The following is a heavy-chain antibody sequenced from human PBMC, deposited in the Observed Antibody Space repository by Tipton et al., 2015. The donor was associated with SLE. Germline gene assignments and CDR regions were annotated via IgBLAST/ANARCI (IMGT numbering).Heavy chain of an antibody. CDR1: RYSISSGYY. J-gene: IGHJ5*02. CDR2: FYHSANT. Sequence: TLSLTCIVSRYSISSGYYWGWMRQAPGKELEWIGSFYHSANTYYNPSLTSRVTISADTSKNQFSLKLRSVTAADTALYFCARHGSGTYYSWFDPWGQGNLVTVSS. V-gene: IGHV4-38-2*02. CDR3: ARHGSGTYYSWFDP. D-gene: IGHD1-26*01.